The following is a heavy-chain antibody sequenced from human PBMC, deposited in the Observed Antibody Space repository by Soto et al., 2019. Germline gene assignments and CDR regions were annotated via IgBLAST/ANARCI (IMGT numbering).Heavy chain of an antibody. CDR1: GGTFSSYA. J-gene: IGHJ4*02. V-gene: IGHV1-69*06. D-gene: IGHD2-15*01. Sequence: GASVKVSCKASGGTFSSYAISWVRQAPGQGLEWMGGIIPIFGTANYAQTFQGRVTITADKSTSTAYMELSSLRSEDTAVYYCAVGYCSGGSCPFDYWGQGTLVTVSS. CDR3: AVGYCSGGSCPFDY. CDR2: IIPIFGTA.